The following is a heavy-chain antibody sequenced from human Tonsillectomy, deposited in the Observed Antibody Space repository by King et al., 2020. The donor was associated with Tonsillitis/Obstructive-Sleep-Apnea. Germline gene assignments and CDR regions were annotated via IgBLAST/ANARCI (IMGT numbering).Heavy chain of an antibody. Sequence: VQLVESGGGLVQPGGSLRLSCAASGLTVSNNYMGWVRQAPGKGLEWVSAIHPNANTDYTDSVQGRFTISRHNSNNTLCPQMNSLRPDDTALYYCGTRSVGCGTDAFDIWGQGAMVTVSS. CDR2: IHPNANT. CDR1: GLTVSNNY. D-gene: IGHD1-14*01. CDR3: GTRSVGCGTDAFDI. J-gene: IGHJ3*02. V-gene: IGHV3-53*04.